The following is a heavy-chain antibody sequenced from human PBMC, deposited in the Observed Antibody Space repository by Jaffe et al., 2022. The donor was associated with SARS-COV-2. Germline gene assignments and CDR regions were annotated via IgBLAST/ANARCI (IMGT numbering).Heavy chain of an antibody. CDR1: GFTFSSYA. CDR2: ISGSGGST. CDR3: AKGVDPVRTAPPYRFDY. Sequence: EVQLVESGGGLVQPGGSLRLSCAASGFTFSSYAMSWVRQAPGKGLEWVSAISGSGGSTYYADSVKGRFTISRDNSKNTLYLQMNSLRAEDTAVYYCAKGVDPVRTAPPYRFDYWGQGTLVTVSS. J-gene: IGHJ4*02. V-gene: IGHV3-23*04. D-gene: IGHD2-21*02.